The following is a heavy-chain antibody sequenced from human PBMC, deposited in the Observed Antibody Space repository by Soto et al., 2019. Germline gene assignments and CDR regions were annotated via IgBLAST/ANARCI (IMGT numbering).Heavy chain of an antibody. Sequence: SETLSLTCAFYGLSFSGYYWILIRQPPGKGLEWIGEINHSGGTNYNPSLKSRVTISVDTSKNQFSLKLSSVTAADTAVYYCARVHVMVVAGSTFDYWGHGTLVTVSS. J-gene: IGHJ4*01. CDR2: INHSGGT. V-gene: IGHV4-34*01. D-gene: IGHD6-19*01. CDR1: GLSFSGYY. CDR3: ARVHVMVVAGSTFDY.